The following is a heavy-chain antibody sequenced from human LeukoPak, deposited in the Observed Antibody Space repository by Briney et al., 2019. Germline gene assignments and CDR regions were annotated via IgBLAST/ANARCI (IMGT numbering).Heavy chain of an antibody. CDR1: GFTFSKYA. CDR3: AKRGTYYYGSVSFYGYYYYGMDV. Sequence: GGSLRLSCAASGFTFSKYAMSWVRQAPGKGLEWVSAISDSGGSTYYADSVKGRFTISRDNSRTTLYLQMNSLRAEDTAVYYCAKRGTYYYGSVSFYGYYYYGMDVWGKGTTVTVSS. D-gene: IGHD3-10*01. V-gene: IGHV3-23*01. J-gene: IGHJ6*04. CDR2: ISDSGGST.